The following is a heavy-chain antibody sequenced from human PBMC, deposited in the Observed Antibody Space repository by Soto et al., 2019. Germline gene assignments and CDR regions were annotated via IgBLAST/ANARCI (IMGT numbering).Heavy chain of an antibody. CDR3: ARDVHIAARPGGMDV. CDR1: GFTFDDYG. Sequence: GGSLRLSCAASGFTFDDYGMSWVRQAPGKGLEWVSGIYWNGGSTGYADSVKGRFTISRDNAKNSLYLQMNSLRAEDTASYYCARDVHIAARPGGMDVWGQGTTVTVS. CDR2: IYWNGGST. D-gene: IGHD6-6*01. J-gene: IGHJ6*02. V-gene: IGHV3-20*04.